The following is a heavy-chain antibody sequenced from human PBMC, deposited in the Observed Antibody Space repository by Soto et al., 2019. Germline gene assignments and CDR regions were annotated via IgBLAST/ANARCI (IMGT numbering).Heavy chain of an antibody. CDR3: ARIPLLHDYGDYNYFDY. CDR1: GFSLSTSGMC. V-gene: IGHV2-70*11. D-gene: IGHD4-17*01. CDR2: IDWDDDK. J-gene: IGHJ4*02. Sequence: SGPTAGEPTQTLTLTCTFSGFSLSTSGMCVSWIRQPPGKALEWLARIDWDDDKYYSTSLKTRLTISKDTSKNQVVLTMTNMDPVDTATYYCARIPLLHDYGDYNYFDYWGQGTLVTVSS.